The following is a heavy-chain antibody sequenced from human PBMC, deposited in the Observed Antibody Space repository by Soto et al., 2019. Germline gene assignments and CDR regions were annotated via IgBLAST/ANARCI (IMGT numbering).Heavy chain of an antibody. CDR2: IYYSGST. Sequence: SETLSLTCTVSGGSISSGVYYWSWIRQHPGKGLEWIGYIYYSGSTYYNPSLKSRVTISADTSMNQFSLALTSVTAADTAIYYCARGSTTEKVDSWGQGILVTVSS. CDR3: ARGSTTEKVDS. V-gene: IGHV4-30-4*08. CDR1: GGSISSGVYY. J-gene: IGHJ4*02.